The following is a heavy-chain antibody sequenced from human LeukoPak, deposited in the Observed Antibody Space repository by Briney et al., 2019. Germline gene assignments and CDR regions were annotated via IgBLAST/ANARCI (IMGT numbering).Heavy chain of an antibody. CDR2: ISWNSGSI. CDR1: GFTFDDYA. Sequence: GGSLRLPCAASGFTFDDYAMHWVRQAPGKGLEWVSGISWNSGSIGYADSVKGRFTISRDNAKNSLYLQMNSLRAEDMALYYCAKDLGGIAAAGLDYWGQGTLVTVSS. CDR3: AKDLGGIAAAGLDY. J-gene: IGHJ4*02. D-gene: IGHD6-13*01. V-gene: IGHV3-9*03.